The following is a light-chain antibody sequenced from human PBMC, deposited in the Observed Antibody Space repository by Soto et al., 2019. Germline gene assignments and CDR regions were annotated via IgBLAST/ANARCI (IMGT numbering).Light chain of an antibody. Sequence: QSVLTQPPSSSGTPGQRVTISCSGSSSNIGSNTVNWYQQLPGTAPKLLIYSNNQRPSGVPDRFSGSKSGTSASLAISGLQSEDEADSYCAAWDDSMNAYYVFGTGTKVTVL. CDR3: AAWDDSMNAYYV. V-gene: IGLV1-44*01. J-gene: IGLJ1*01. CDR2: SNN. CDR1: SSNIGSNT.